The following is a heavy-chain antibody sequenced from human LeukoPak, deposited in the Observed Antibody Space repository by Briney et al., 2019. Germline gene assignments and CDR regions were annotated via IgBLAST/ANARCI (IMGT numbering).Heavy chain of an antibody. J-gene: IGHJ4*02. Sequence: GGSLRLSCAASGFTFSSYWMSWVRQAPGKGLEWVANIKQDGSEKYYVDSVKGRFTISRDNAKNSLYLQMNSLRAEDTAVYYCARGGGGWYVGSDYWGQGTLVTVSS. CDR1: GFTFSSYW. D-gene: IGHD6-19*01. CDR3: ARGGGGWYVGSDY. CDR2: IKQDGSEK. V-gene: IGHV3-7*01.